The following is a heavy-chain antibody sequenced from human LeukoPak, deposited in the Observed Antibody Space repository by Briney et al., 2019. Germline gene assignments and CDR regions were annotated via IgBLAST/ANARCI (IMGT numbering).Heavy chain of an antibody. CDR3: ARRYFDY. CDR2: IKQDGSEK. V-gene: IGHV3-7*03. CDR1: TFTFRNYW. J-gene: IGHJ4*02. Sequence: GGSLRLSCAASTFTFRNYWMSWVRQAPGKGLEWVANIKQDGSEKYYVDSVKGRFTISRDNAKNALYLQMNSLRAEDTAVYYCARRYFDYWGQGTLVTVSS.